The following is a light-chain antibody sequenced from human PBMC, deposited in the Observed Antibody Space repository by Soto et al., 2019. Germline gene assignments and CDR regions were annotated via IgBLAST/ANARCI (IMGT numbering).Light chain of an antibody. CDR1: QSINTW. J-gene: IGKJ2*01. V-gene: IGKV1-5*01. CDR2: DAS. Sequence: DIQMTQSPSTLSASVGDRVTITCRASQSINTWLAWYQQKPGKAPELLIFDASALESGVPSRFSGSGSGTEFTLTISSLQPDDYATYSCQHYNVYYMYAFGQGTKVDIK. CDR3: QHYNVYYMYA.